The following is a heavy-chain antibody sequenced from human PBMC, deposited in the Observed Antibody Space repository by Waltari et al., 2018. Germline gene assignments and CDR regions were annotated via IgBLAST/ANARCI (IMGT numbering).Heavy chain of an antibody. Sequence: QVQLQESGPGLVKPSETLSLTCTVSGYSISSGYYWGWIRQPPGKGLEWMGSIYHSGSTYYNPSLKSRVTISVDTSKNQFSLKLSSVTAADTAVYYCARDLCSGGSCYSYDYWGQGTLVTVSS. V-gene: IGHV4-38-2*02. CDR3: ARDLCSGGSCYSYDY. J-gene: IGHJ4*02. CDR1: GYSISSGYY. CDR2: IYHSGST. D-gene: IGHD2-15*01.